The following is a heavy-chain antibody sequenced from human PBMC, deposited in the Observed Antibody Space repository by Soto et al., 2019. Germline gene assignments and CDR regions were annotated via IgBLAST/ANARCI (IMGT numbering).Heavy chain of an antibody. J-gene: IGHJ6*02. V-gene: IGHV3-11*01. Sequence: GGSLRLSCPASGFTFSDYYMSRIRQAPGKGLYWVSHISESGGTKYFSGSVKGRFTVSPDKAHKSLYLLVNSLSSEDTAVYYSERAMEGMNTGVTLPGVDVRGQRTSVTVSS. CDR3: ERAMEGMNTGVTLPGVDV. D-gene: IGHD6-13*01. CDR1: GFTFSDYY. CDR2: ISESGGTK.